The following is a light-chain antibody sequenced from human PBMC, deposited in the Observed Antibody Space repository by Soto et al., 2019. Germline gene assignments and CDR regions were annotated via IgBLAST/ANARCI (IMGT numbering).Light chain of an antibody. CDR3: SSYTTHSLHL. CDR2: DVN. CDR1: SSKVGNFNF. J-gene: IGLJ2*01. V-gene: IGLV2-14*03. Sequence: QSALTQPASVSGSPGQSITISCTGSSSKVGNFNFVSWIQHHPGKAPKLIIYDVNNRPSGVSNRFSGSKSGNTASLTISGLQAEDEAVYYCSSYTTHSLHLFGGGTKLTVL.